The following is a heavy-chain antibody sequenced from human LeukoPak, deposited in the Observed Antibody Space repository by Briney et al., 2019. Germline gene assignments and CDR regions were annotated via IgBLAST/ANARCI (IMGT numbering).Heavy chain of an antibody. CDR1: GGSINGYS. CDR2: MYYSGST. CDR3: ARAGQCGGDCYSLDY. Sequence: PSETLSLTCTVSGGSINGYSWTRIRQPPGKGLEWIGYMYYSGSTNYNPSLKSRVTISVDTSKNQFSLKLRSVTAADRAVYYCARAGQCGGDCYSLDYWGQGTLVTVSS. D-gene: IGHD2-21*02. V-gene: IGHV4-59*01. J-gene: IGHJ4*02.